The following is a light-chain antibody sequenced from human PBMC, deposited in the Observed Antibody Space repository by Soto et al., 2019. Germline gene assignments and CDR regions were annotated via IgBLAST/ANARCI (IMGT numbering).Light chain of an antibody. V-gene: IGLV1-40*01. CDR2: GNS. J-gene: IGLJ3*02. Sequence: QSVLTQPPSVSGAPGQRVSISCIGATYDVHWYQQLPGAAPKLLICGNSNRPSGVPDRFSASKSGTSASLAITGLQAEDEADYYCQSYDNSLSWVFGGGTKLTVL. CDR1: GATYD. CDR3: QSYDNSLSWV.